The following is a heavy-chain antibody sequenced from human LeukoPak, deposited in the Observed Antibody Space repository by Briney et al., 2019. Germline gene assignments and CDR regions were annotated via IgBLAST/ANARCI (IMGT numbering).Heavy chain of an antibody. V-gene: IGHV1-69*06. J-gene: IGHJ3*02. CDR2: IIPIFGTA. D-gene: IGHD2-15*01. CDR3: ARESCSGGSCYLGAFDI. Sequence: GASVKVSCKASGGTFSSYAIRWVRQAPGQGLEWMGGIIPIFGTANYAQKFQGRVTITADKSTSTAYMELSSLRSEDTAVYYCARESCSGGSCYLGAFDIWGQGTMVTVSS. CDR1: GGTFSSYA.